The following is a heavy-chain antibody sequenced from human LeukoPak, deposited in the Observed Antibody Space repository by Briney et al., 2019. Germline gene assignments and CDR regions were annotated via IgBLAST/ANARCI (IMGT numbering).Heavy chain of an antibody. J-gene: IGHJ4*02. CDR1: GYSISSGYY. V-gene: IGHV4-38-2*02. CDR3: AREAYDFWSGSDRGPFDY. CDR2: IYHSGST. Sequence: SETLSLTCAVSGYSISSGYYWGWIRQPPGKGLEWIGSIYHSGSTYYNPSLKSRVTISVDTSKNQFSLKLSSVTAADTAVYYCAREAYDFWSGSDRGPFDYWGQGTLVTVSS. D-gene: IGHD3-3*01.